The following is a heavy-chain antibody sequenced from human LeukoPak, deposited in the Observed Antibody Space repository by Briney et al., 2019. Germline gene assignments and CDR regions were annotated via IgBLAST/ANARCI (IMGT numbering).Heavy chain of an antibody. V-gene: IGHV4-38-2*02. CDR1: GYSISSGYY. D-gene: IGHD4-17*01. Sequence: SETLSLTCTVSGYSISSGYYWGWIRQPPGKGLEWIGSIYHSGSTYYNPSLKSRVTISVDTSKNQFSLKLSSVTAADTAVYYCASSDYGDYQTLGYYYYMDVWGKGTTVTISS. CDR2: IYHSGST. J-gene: IGHJ6*03. CDR3: ASSDYGDYQTLGYYYYMDV.